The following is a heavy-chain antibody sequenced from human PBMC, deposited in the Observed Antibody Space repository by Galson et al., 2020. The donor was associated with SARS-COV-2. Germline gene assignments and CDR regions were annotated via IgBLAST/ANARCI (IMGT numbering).Heavy chain of an antibody. D-gene: IGHD3-22*01. Sequence: GGSLRPSFTASGFTFTSYGLHWFRQAPGKALEREAVISFDGSDLSYADSVKGRFTISRDNSKNMLYLQMNSLRAEDTALDYCAKVPQAEGYDGGSGYSHWGQGTLVTVSS. V-gene: IGHV3-30*18. CDR1: GFTFTSYG. J-gene: IGHJ4*02. CDR3: AKVPQAEGYDGGSGYSH. CDR2: ISFDGSDL.